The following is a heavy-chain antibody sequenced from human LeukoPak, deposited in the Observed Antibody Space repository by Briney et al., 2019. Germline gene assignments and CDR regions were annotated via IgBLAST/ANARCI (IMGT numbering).Heavy chain of an antibody. V-gene: IGHV3-30-3*01. Sequence: AGGSLRLSCAASGFTFSSYAMHWVRQAPGKGLEWVAVISYDGSNKYYADSVKGRFTISRDNSKNTLYLQMNGLTAEDTAVYYCARAGAYGGNPLDYWGQGTLVTVSS. J-gene: IGHJ4*02. CDR2: ISYDGSNK. D-gene: IGHD4-23*01. CDR1: GFTFSSYA. CDR3: ARAGAYGGNPLDY.